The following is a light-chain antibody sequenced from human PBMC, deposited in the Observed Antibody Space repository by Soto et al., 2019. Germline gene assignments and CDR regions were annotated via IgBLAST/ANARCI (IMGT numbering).Light chain of an antibody. V-gene: IGLV2-14*01. Sequence: QSALTQPASVSGSPGQSITISCTGTNSDVGGYNYVSWYQQQPGKAPKLMIYDVSNRPSGVSNRFSGSKSGNTASLTIFGLQAEDEADYYCSAYTSSSTPLYVFGTGTRSPS. CDR2: DVS. J-gene: IGLJ1*01. CDR3: SAYTSSSTPLYV. CDR1: NSDVGGYNY.